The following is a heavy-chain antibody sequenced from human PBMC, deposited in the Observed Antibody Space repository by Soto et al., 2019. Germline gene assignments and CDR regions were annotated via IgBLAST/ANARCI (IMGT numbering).Heavy chain of an antibody. V-gene: IGHV3-73*01. CDR3: TRHDASNWFAP. CDR1: GFTFSGSA. CDR2: IRSKANSYAT. Sequence: GGSLRLSCAASGFTFSGSAMHWVRQASGKGLEWVGRIRSKANSYATAYAASVKGRFTISRDDSKNTAYLQMNSPKTEDKAVYYCTRHDASNWFAPWGKGTLATVS. J-gene: IGHJ5*02.